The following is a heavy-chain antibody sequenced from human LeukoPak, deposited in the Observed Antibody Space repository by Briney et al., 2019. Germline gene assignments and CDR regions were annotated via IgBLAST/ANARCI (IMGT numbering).Heavy chain of an antibody. D-gene: IGHD2-21*02. V-gene: IGHV1-69*13. J-gene: IGHJ3*02. Sequence: SVKVSCKASGGTFSNYPISWVRQTPGQGLEWMGGIIPIFDTGNYAQKFQGRVTITADQSTSTAYMELSSLRSEDTAVYFCARSYDCGGDCFEAFDIWGQGTMVTVSS. CDR1: GGTFSNYP. CDR2: IIPIFDTG. CDR3: ARSYDCGGDCFEAFDI.